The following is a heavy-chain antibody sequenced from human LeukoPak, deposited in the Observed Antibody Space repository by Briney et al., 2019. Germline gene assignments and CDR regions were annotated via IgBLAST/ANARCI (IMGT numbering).Heavy chain of an antibody. CDR3: VRDAGTIPEVVNAHFDY. J-gene: IGHJ4*02. Sequence: GGSLRLSCEASGSTFISYLVHWVRQAPGKGLEWVALISKDGTRDWYATSVRGRFTISRDNSKNTVYLHMNSLRPEDTALYYCVRDAGTIPEVVNAHFDYWGQGTLVTVSS. CDR2: ISKDGTRD. V-gene: IGHV3-30-3*01. CDR1: GSTFISYL. D-gene: IGHD1-14*01.